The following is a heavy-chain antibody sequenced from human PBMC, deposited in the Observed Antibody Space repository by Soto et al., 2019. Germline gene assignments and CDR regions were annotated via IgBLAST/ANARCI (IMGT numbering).Heavy chain of an antibody. J-gene: IGHJ4*02. CDR3: ARHSGGYDSHVDY. D-gene: IGHD5-12*01. CDR1: GGSISSYY. V-gene: IGHV4-59*08. Sequence: PSETLSLTCTVSGGSISSYYWSWIRQPPGKGLEWIGYIYYSGSTNYNPSLKSRVTISVDTSKNQFSLKLSSVTAADTAVYYCARHSGGYDSHVDYWGQGTLVTVS. CDR2: IYYSGST.